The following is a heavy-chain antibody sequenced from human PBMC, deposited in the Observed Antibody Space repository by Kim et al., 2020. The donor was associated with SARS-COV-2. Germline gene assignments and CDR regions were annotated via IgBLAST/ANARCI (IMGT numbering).Heavy chain of an antibody. CDR1: GFIFSSYW. CDR3: AGRGGSSAFT. V-gene: IGHV3-74*01. CDR2: IGSDAAT. J-gene: IGHJ5*02. Sequence: GGSLRLSCEASGFIFSSYWMHWVRQDPGKGLVWVSSIGSDAATIYADFVKGRFTISRDNAKNTLYLQMNSLSAEDTAVYYCAGRGGSSAFTWGQGTLVTVSS. D-gene: IGHD2-15*01.